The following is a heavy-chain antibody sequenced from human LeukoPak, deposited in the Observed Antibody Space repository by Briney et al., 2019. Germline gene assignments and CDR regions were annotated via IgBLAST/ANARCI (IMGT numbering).Heavy chain of an antibody. CDR2: IRYDGSNK. D-gene: IGHD3-22*01. J-gene: IGHJ6*03. V-gene: IGHV3-30*02. CDR1: GFTFSSYG. Sequence: GRSLRLSCAASGFTFSSYGMHWVRQAPGKGLEWVAFIRYDGSNKYYADSVKGRFTISRNNAKNSLYLQMSSLRAEDTAVYYCARVWYYDSSGYPEDYYYYYYMDVWGKGTTVTVSS. CDR3: ARVWYYDSSGYPEDYYYYYYMDV.